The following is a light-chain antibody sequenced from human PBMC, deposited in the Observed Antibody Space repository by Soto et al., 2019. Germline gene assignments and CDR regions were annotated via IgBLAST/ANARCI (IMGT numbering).Light chain of an antibody. CDR3: MQRIEFPWT. CDR1: QSLLDSDDGKTY. V-gene: IGKV2-40*01. CDR2: TLS. Sequence: DIVMTQTPLSLPVAPGEPASISCRSSQSLLDSDDGKTYLDWYLQKPGQSPQLLIYTLSYLASGVPDRFSGSGSRTDFTLKISRVEAEDVGVYYCMQRIEFPWTFGQGTRVELK. J-gene: IGKJ1*01.